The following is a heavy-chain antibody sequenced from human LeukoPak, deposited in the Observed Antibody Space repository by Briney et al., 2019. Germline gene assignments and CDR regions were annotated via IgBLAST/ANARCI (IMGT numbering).Heavy chain of an antibody. CDR1: GGSFSGYY. V-gene: IGHV4-34*01. Sequence: SETLSLTCAVYGGSFSGYYWSWIRQPPGKGLEWIGEINHSGSTNYNPSLKSRVTISVDTSKNQFSLKLSSVTAADTAVYYFARVPGYYGSGRLSYYYYYGMDVWGQGTTVTVSS. D-gene: IGHD3-10*01. CDR2: INHSGST. J-gene: IGHJ6*02. CDR3: ARVPGYYGSGRLSYYYYYGMDV.